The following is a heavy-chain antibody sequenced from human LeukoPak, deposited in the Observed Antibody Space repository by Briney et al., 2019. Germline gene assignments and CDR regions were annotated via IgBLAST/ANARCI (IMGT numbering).Heavy chain of an antibody. V-gene: IGHV1-46*01. CDR1: GYTFASYY. CDR2: INPSGGST. D-gene: IGHD4-11*01. CDR3: ARGGTVTTGVYYYYGMDV. Sequence: ASVKVSCKASGYTFASYYMHWVRQAPGQGLEWMGIINPSGGSTSYAQKFQGRVTMTRDTSTSTVYMELSSLRSEDTAVYYCARGGTVTTGVYYYYGMDVWGQGTTVTVSS. J-gene: IGHJ6*02.